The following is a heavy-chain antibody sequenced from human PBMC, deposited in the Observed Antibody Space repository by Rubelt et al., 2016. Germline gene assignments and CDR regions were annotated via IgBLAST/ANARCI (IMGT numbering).Heavy chain of an antibody. V-gene: IGHV3-7*01. J-gene: IGHJ3*01. Sequence: EEQLVESGGALVQPGGSLRLSCEASGFTLSSHWLIWVRQVPGRGLEWVASLKQDGSENSYVDSVRGRFTITRDNARNSGYLHMNSLRVEDTAGYYCARSNTLEVWGQGTVVTVSS. CDR1: GFTLSSHW. CDR3: ARSNTLEV. CDR2: LKQDGSEN.